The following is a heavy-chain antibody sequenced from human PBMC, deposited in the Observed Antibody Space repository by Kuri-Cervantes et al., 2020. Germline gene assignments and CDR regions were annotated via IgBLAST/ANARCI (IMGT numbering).Heavy chain of an antibody. CDR2: IWYDGSNK. J-gene: IGHJ4*02. D-gene: IGHD4-17*01. Sequence: LSLTCAASGFTFSSYGMHWVRQAPGKGLEWVAVIWYDGSNKCYADSVKGRFTISRDNSKNTLYLQMNSLRAEDTAVYYCARSLHDYAPNFDYWGQGTLVTVSS. V-gene: IGHV3-30*19. CDR1: GFTFSSYG. CDR3: ARSLHDYAPNFDY.